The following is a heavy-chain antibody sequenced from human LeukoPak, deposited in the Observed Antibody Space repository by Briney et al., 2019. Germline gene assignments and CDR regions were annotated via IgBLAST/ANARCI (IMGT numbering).Heavy chain of an antibody. CDR3: AREDASSWDY. CDR1: GFSFSSYS. V-gene: IGHV3-48*01. CDR2: ISSSSSTI. J-gene: IGHJ4*02. D-gene: IGHD6-13*01. Sequence: PGGSLRLSCAASGFSFSSYSMNWARQSPGKGLEWDSYISSSSSTISYADSVKGRFTISRDNAKNSLYLQMNSLRAEDTAVYYCAREDASSWDYWGQGILVTVSS.